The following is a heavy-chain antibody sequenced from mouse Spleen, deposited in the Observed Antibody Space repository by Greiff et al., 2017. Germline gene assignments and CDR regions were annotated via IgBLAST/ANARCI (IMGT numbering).Heavy chain of an antibody. J-gene: IGHJ1*01. CDR2: IYPRDGST. Sequence: VQLQQSGPELVKPGASVKLSCKASGYTFTSYDINWVKQRPGQGLEWIGWIYPRDGSTKYNEKFKGKATLTVDTSSSTAYMELHSLTSEDSAVYFCAREGNYSDRYWYFDVWGAGTTVTVSS. V-gene: IGHV1-85*01. CDR1: GYTFTSYD. D-gene: IGHD2-13*01. CDR3: AREGNYSDRYWYFDV.